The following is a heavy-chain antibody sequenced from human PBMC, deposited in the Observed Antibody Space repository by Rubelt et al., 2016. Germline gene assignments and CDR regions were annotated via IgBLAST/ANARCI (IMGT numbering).Heavy chain of an antibody. Sequence: AMHWVRQAPGKGLEWVAVISYDGSNKYYADSVKGRFTISRDNSKNTLYLQMNSLRAEDTAVYYCARDWGIAVAGSTGYFDYWGQGTLVTVSS. CDR3: ARDWGIAVAGSTGYFDY. CDR1: A. V-gene: IGHV3-30*04. CDR2: ISYDGSNK. D-gene: IGHD6-19*01. J-gene: IGHJ4*02.